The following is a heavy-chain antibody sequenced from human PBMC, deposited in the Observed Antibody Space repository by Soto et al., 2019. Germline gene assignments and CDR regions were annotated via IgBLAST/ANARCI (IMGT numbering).Heavy chain of an antibody. D-gene: IGHD3-10*01. J-gene: IGHJ6*03. CDR1: GFTFSTYA. CDR3: AKDRDGYGSGSYSPFYYYYMDG. CDR2: ISGSGGAT. V-gene: IGHV3-23*01. Sequence: EALLLESGGGLGQPGGSLRLSCGASGFTFSTYAMSWVRQAPGRGLEWVSAISGSGGATYYADSVKGRFTISRDNSKKTLYLQMNSLRDEDTALYYCAKDRDGYGSGSYSPFYYYYMDGWGKGTTVTVSS.